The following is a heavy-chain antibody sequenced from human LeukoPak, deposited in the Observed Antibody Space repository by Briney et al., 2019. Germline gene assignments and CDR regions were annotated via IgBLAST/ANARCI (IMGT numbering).Heavy chain of an antibody. D-gene: IGHD2-21*02. CDR1: GFTFSSYS. J-gene: IGHJ4*02. CDR3: ARDRAYCGGDCYSLDY. V-gene: IGHV3-48*04. CDR2: ISSSSSTI. Sequence: GGSLRLSCAASGFTFSSYSMNWVRQAPGKGLEWVSYISSSSSTIYYADSVKGRFTISRDNAKNSLYLQMNSLRAEDTAVYYCARDRAYCGGDCYSLDYWGQGTLVTVSS.